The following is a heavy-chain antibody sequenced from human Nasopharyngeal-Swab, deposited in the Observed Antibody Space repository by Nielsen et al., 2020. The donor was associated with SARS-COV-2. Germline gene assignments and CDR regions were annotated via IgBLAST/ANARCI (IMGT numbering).Heavy chain of an antibody. D-gene: IGHD6-19*01. CDR2: ISYDGSKK. Sequence: GESLKISCAASGFTFGYYGMHWVRQAPGKGLEWVAVISYDGSKKYYVDSVKGRLTISRGNSKNTLYLQMNSLRAEDTAVYYCARDIGHSSGWYSYYSYGMDVWGQGTTVTVSS. J-gene: IGHJ6*02. CDR3: ARDIGHSSGWYSYYSYGMDV. V-gene: IGHV3-30*03. CDR1: GFTFGYYG.